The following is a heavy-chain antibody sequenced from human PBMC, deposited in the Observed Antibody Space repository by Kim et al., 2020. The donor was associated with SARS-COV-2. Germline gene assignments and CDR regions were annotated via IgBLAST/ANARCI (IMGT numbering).Heavy chain of an antibody. Sequence: SETLSLTCTVSGGSISSESYFWNWIRQPPGKGLEWIANIHYSGSTYYNPSLQSRVTISVDTSKNQFSLRLSSVTAADTGLYYCATILPPLGCSRASCYAPLDYWGQGILVTVSS. CDR1: GGSISSESYF. CDR3: ATILPPLGCSRASCYAPLDY. D-gene: IGHD2-2*01. J-gene: IGHJ4*02. CDR2: IHYSGST. V-gene: IGHV4-39*01.